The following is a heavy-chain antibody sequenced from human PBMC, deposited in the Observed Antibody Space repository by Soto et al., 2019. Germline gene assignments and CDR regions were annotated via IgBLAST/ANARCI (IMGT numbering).Heavy chain of an antibody. V-gene: IGHV4-59*01. J-gene: IGHJ6*02. Sequence: SETLSLTCTVSGGSISSYYWSWIRQPPGKGLEWIAYIYYSGSTNYNPSLKSRVTISVDTSKNQLSLKLSSVTAADTAVYYCARDRGGMDVWGQGTTVTVSS. CDR2: IYYSGST. D-gene: IGHD1-26*01. CDR1: GGSISSYY. CDR3: ARDRGGMDV.